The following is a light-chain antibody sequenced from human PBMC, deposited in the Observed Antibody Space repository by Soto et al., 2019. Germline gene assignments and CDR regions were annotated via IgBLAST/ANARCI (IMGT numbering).Light chain of an antibody. CDR3: QQYGNSPGT. CDR1: QSVSGSY. J-gene: IGKJ1*01. V-gene: IGKV3-20*01. CDR2: GAS. Sequence: EIVLTPSPGSLSLSPVERATLSCRASQSVSGSYLAWYQQKPGQAPRLLIYGASSRATGIPDRLSGSGSGTDFTLTISRLEPEDFAVYYCQQYGNSPGTFGQGTKVDIK.